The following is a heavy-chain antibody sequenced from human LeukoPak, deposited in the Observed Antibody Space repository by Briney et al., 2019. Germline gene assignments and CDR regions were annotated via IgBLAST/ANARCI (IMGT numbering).Heavy chain of an antibody. CDR1: GGSISSGSYY. Sequence: PSETLSLTCTVSGGSISSGSYYWSWIRQPAGKGLEWIGRIYTSGSTNYNPSLKSRVTISVDTSKNQFSLKLSSVTAADAAVYYCARSWSGYCTRGYSYFDYWGQGTLVTVSS. D-gene: IGHD3-3*01. CDR3: ARSWSGYCTRGYSYFDY. J-gene: IGHJ4*02. CDR2: IYTSGST. V-gene: IGHV4-61*02.